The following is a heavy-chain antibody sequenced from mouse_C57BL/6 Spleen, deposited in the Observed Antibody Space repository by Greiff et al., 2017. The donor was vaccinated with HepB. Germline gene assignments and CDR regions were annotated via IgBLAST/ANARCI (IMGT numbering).Heavy chain of an antibody. V-gene: IGHV8-8*01. J-gene: IGHJ2*01. CDR2: IWWDDDK. Sequence: QVTLKESGPGILQPSQTLSLTCSFSGFSLSTFGMGVGWIRQPSGKGLGWLAHIWWDDDKYYNPALKSRLTISKVTSKNQMFLRIANVDTADTATYYCARIASGNYVDYWGQGTTLTVSS. CDR3: ARIASGNYVDY. D-gene: IGHD1-3*01. CDR1: GFSLSTFGMG.